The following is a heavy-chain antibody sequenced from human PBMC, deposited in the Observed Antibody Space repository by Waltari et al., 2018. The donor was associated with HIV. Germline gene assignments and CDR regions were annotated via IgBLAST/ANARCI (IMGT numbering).Heavy chain of an antibody. J-gene: IGHJ4*02. Sequence: VHLVESGGGLVKPGGTLILSCATSGFTLGNFSMNWARQAPGKGLDWVSSISSSSIYIYYADSVKGRVTISRDNAKKSVYLQMNSLRAEDTTVYYCARSSFDVVPEVPAIDYWGQGTLVTVSS. CDR1: GFTLGNFS. CDR3: ARSSFDVVPEVPAIDY. V-gene: IGHV3-21*01. D-gene: IGHD2-15*01. CDR2: ISSSSIYI.